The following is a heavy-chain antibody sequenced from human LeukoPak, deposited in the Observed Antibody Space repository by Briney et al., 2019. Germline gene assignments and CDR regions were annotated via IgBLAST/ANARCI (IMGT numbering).Heavy chain of an antibody. CDR1: GYSFTRYW. D-gene: IGHD3-10*01. CDR2: IYPGDSDT. J-gene: IGHJ4*02. V-gene: IGHV5-51*01. CDR3: ARRPPPDYGSGSVNYYFDY. Sequence: GESLKISCKGSGYSFTRYWIGWVRQMPGKGLEWMGIIYPGDSDTRYSPSFQGQVTISADKSISTAYLQWSSLKASDTAMYYCARRPPPDYGSGSVNYYFDYWGQGTLVTVSS.